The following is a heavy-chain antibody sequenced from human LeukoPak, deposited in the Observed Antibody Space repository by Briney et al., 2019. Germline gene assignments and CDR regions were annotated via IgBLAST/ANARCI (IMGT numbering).Heavy chain of an antibody. CDR1: GGSIGSYF. CDR3: ARGPSAYPYFGY. V-gene: IGHV4-59*01. D-gene: IGHD3-3*01. CDR2: VYYSGST. J-gene: IGHJ4*02. Sequence: SETLSLTCTVSGGSIGSYFWSWVRQPPGKGLEWIGYVYYSGSTNYNPSLKSRVAISVDTSKIQFSLKLSSVIAADTAVYYCARGPSAYPYFGYWGQGTLVTVSS.